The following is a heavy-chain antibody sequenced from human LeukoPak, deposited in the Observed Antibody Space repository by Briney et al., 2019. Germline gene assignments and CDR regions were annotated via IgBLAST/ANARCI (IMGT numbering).Heavy chain of an antibody. V-gene: IGHV4-4*02. Sequence: GSLRLSCAASGFTVSSNYMSWVRQAPGKGLEWIGEINHSGSTNYNPSLKSRVTLSVDKSKNQLSLRLTSVTAADTAVYYCARGGDYRFDYWGQGTLVTVSS. CDR3: ARGGDYRFDY. J-gene: IGHJ4*02. CDR2: INHSGST. D-gene: IGHD4-17*01. CDR1: GFTVSSNY.